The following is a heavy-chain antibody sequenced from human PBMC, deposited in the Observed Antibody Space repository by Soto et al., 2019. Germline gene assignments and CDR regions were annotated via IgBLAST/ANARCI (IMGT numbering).Heavy chain of an antibody. D-gene: IGHD5-12*01. CDR1: GGSISSSSYY. J-gene: IGHJ4*02. CDR2: IYYSGST. Sequence: SETLSLTCTVSGGSISSSSYYWGWIRQPPGKGLEWIGSIYYSGSTYYNPSLKSRVTISVDTSKNQFSLKLSSVTAADTAVYYCARLLRWLRFNDYWGQGTLVTVSS. CDR3: ARLLRWLRFNDY. V-gene: IGHV4-39*01.